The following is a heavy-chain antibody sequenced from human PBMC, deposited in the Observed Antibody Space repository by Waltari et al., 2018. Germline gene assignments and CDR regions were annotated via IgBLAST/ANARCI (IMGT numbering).Heavy chain of an antibody. D-gene: IGHD3-9*01. CDR3: ARGGGYDILTGYYNVGDY. J-gene: IGHJ4*02. CDR1: GGTFSSYA. CDR2: IIPIFGPA. Sequence: QVQLVQSGAEVKKPGSSVKVSCKASGGTFSSYAISWVRQAPGQGLEWMGGIIPIFGPANYAQKFQGRVTITADESTSTAYMELSSLRSEDTAVYYCARGGGYDILTGYYNVGDYWGQGTLVTVSS. V-gene: IGHV1-69*13.